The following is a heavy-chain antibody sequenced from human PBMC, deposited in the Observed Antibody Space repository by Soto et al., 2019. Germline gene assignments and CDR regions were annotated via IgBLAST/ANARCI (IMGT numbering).Heavy chain of an antibody. CDR2: IIPIFGTA. CDR1: GGTFSSYA. CDR3: ALVVAYYYYGMDV. J-gene: IGHJ6*02. D-gene: IGHD2-15*01. V-gene: IGHV1-69*13. Sequence: SVKVSCKASGGTFSSYALSWVRQAPGQGLEWMGGIIPIFGTANYAQKFQGRVTITADESTSTAYMELSSLRSEVTAVYYCALVVAYYYYGMDVWGQGTTVTVSS.